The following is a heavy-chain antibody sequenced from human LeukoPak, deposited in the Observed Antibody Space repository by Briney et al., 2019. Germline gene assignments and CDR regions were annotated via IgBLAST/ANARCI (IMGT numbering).Heavy chain of an antibody. CDR2: INPNSGGT. V-gene: IGHV1-2*02. CDR1: GYTFTGYY. Sequence: ASVKVSCKASGYTFTGYYMHWVRQAPGQGLEWMGWINPNSGGTNYAQKFQGRVTMTRDTSISTAYMELSRLRSDDTAVYYCARARTKMATIIGYWGQGTLVTVSS. D-gene: IGHD5-24*01. CDR3: ARARTKMATIIGY. J-gene: IGHJ4*02.